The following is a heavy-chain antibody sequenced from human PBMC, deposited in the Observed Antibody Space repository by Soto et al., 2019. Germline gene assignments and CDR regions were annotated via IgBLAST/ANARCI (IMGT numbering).Heavy chain of an antibody. J-gene: IGHJ6*02. D-gene: IGHD2-2*02. V-gene: IGHV5-51*01. CDR1: GYSFTSYW. CDR2: IYPGDSDT. CDR3: ARRRYCSSTSCYSYYYYGMDV. Sequence: GESLKISCKGSGYSFTSYWIGWVRQMPGKGLEWMGIIYPGDSDTRYSPSFQGQVTISADKSISTAYLQWSSLKASDTAMYYCARRRYCSSTSCYSYYYYGMDVWGQGTKVTVS.